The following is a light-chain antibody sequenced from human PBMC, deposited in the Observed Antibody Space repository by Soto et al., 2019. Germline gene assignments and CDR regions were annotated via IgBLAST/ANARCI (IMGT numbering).Light chain of an antibody. J-gene: IGKJ4*01. Sequence: DIQMTQSPSTLSGSVGDRVTITCRASQTISSWLAWYQQKPGKAPKLLIYKASTLKSGVPSRFSGSGSGTEFTLTISSLQPDDFATYYCQHLLTFGGGTKVDIK. V-gene: IGKV1-5*03. CDR3: QHLLT. CDR2: KAS. CDR1: QTISSW.